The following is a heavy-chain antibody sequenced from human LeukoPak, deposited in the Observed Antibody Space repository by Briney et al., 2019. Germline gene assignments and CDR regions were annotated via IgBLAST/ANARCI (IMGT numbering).Heavy chain of an antibody. Sequence: GGSLRLSCTASGFTLSNFGMHWVRQAPGKGLEWVAVISDDGSNTFYADSVKGRFTISRDNSKNTLYLQLNSLRPEDTAVYYCAKDADTATIIYWYFDLWGRGTLVTVSS. J-gene: IGHJ2*01. V-gene: IGHV3-30*18. CDR2: ISDDGSNT. CDR3: AKDADTATIIYWYFDL. D-gene: IGHD5-18*01. CDR1: GFTLSNFG.